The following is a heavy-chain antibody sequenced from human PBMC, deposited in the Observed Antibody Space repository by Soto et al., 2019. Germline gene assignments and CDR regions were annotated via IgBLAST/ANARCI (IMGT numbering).Heavy chain of an antibody. CDR1: GFTFTSSA. D-gene: IGHD2-15*01. V-gene: IGHV1-58*01. J-gene: IGHJ6*02. CDR3: VADAVVNPYYGMDV. CDR2: IVVGSGNT. Sequence: QMQLVQSGPEVKKPGTSVKVSCKASGFTFTSSAVQWVRQARGQRLEWIGWIVVGSGNTNYAQKFQERVTITRDMSTSTAYMELSSLRSEDTAVYYCVADAVVNPYYGMDVWGQGTTVTVSS.